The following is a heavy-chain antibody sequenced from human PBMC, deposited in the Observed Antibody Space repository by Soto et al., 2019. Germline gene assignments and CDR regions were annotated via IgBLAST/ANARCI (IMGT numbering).Heavy chain of an antibody. J-gene: IGHJ4*02. CDR2: IYYTGST. Sequence: QVQLQESGPGLVKPSETLSLTCTVSGDSISGYSWGWIRQPPGKGLEWIGYIYYTGSTNYSPSLMSRVTISVDTSKNQFSLKLSSVTAADTAVYYCARQSSLAAVVDWGQGTLVTVSS. D-gene: IGHD6-13*01. CDR3: ARQSSLAAVVD. CDR1: GDSISGYS. V-gene: IGHV4-59*08.